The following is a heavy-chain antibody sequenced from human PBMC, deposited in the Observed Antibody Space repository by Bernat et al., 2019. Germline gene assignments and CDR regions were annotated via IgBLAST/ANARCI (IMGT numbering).Heavy chain of an antibody. Sequence: QVQLVQSGAEVKKPGASVKVSCKASGYTFTGYYMHWVRQAPGQGLEWMGWINPNSGGTNYAQKFRGWVTMTRDTSISTAYMELSRLRSDDTAVYYCARSILSVDARLDYWGQGTLVTVSS. CDR1: GYTFTGYY. J-gene: IGHJ4*02. CDR3: ARSILSVDARLDY. CDR2: INPNSGGT. V-gene: IGHV1-2*04. D-gene: IGHD2-8*01.